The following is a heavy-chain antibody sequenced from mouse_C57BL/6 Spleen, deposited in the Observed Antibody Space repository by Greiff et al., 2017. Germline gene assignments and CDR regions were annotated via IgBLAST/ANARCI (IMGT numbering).Heavy chain of an antibody. V-gene: IGHV5-4*03. J-gene: IGHJ2*01. CDR3: ARGPINSEYGDYLDY. CDR2: ISDGGSYT. Sequence: EVKLMESGGGLVKPGGSLKLSCAASGFTFSSYAMTWVRQTPEKRLEWVATISDGGSYTYYPDNVKGRFTISRDNAENNLYMQMSHLKSEDTAMYYCARGPINSEYGDYLDYWGQGTTLTVSS. CDR1: GFTFSSYA. D-gene: IGHD1-2*01.